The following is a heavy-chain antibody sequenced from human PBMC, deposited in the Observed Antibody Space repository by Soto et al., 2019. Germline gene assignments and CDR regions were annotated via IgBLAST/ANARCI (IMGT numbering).Heavy chain of an antibody. D-gene: IGHD2-2*01. Sequence: ESLTISGKGSGYSSTSYWIGWVRQMRGKGLEWMGIIYPGDSDTRYSPSFQGQVTISADKSISTAYLQWSSLKASDTAMYYCARCLRSSTSCYGMDVWGQGTTVTVSS. CDR1: GYSSTSYW. J-gene: IGHJ6*02. CDR2: IYPGDSDT. V-gene: IGHV5-51*01. CDR3: ARCLRSSTSCYGMDV.